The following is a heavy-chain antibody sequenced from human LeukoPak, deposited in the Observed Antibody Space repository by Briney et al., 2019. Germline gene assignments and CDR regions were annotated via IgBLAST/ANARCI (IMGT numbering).Heavy chain of an antibody. CDR1: GGSISSYY. CDR2: IYYSGST. V-gene: IGHV4-59*01. Sequence: SETLSLTCTVSGGSISSYYWSWIRQPPGKGLEWIGYIYYSGSTNYNPSLKSRVTISVDTSKNQFSLKLSSVTAADTAVYYCARERAGDYFDYWGQGTLVTVSS. D-gene: IGHD6-19*01. CDR3: ARERAGDYFDY. J-gene: IGHJ4*02.